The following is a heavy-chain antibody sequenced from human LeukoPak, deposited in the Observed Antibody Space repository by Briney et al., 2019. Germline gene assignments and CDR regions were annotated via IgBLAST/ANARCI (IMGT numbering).Heavy chain of an antibody. CDR1: GSIFTSYW. CDR2: IYPGDSDT. CDR3: ARSTSGSYWGLDY. D-gene: IGHD1-26*01. J-gene: IGHJ4*02. V-gene: IGHV5-51*01. Sequence: GASLQICCEGSGSIFTSYWIGCGRPLPGKGLEWMWIIYPGDSDTRYSPSFQGQVTISADKSISTAYLQWSSLKASDTAMYYCARSTSGSYWGLDYWGQGTLVTVSS.